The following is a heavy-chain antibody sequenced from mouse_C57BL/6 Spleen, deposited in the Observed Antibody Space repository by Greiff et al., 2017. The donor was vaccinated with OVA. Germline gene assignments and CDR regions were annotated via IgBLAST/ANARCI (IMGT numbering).Heavy chain of an antibody. CDR1: GYTFTNYW. CDR3: ARGPSSTTVVATDYFDY. CDR2: IYPGGGYT. V-gene: IGHV1-63*01. D-gene: IGHD1-1*01. Sequence: VQLQHSGAELVRPGTSVKMSCKASGYTFTNYWIGWAKQRPGHGLEWIGDIYPGGGYTNYNEKFKVKATLTADKSSSTAYMQFSSLTSEDSAIYYCARGPSSTTVVATDYFDYWGQGTTLTVSS. J-gene: IGHJ2*01.